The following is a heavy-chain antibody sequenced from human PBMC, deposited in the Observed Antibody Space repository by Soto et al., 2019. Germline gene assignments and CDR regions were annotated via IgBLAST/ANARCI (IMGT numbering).Heavy chain of an antibody. CDR1: GFTFSSYS. D-gene: IGHD3-10*01. CDR3: ARERCQRGSGSYYPFDH. CDR2: ISSSSSYI. V-gene: IGHV3-21*01. J-gene: IGHJ4*02. Sequence: GGSLRLSCAAPGFTFSSYSMNWVRQAPGKGLEWVSSISSSSSYIYYADSVKGRFTISRDNAKNSLYLQMNSLRADDTAVYYCARERCQRGSGSYYPFDHWGQGTLVTVSS.